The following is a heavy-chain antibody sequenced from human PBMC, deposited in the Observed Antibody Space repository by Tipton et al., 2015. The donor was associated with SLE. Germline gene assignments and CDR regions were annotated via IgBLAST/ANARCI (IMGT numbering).Heavy chain of an antibody. V-gene: IGHV4-30-2*01. D-gene: IGHD2-2*01. CDR3: ARGKDIVVV. J-gene: IGHJ4*02. Sequence: TLSLTCTVSGGSISSSSYSWSWIRQPPGKGLEWIGYIYHSGSTYYNPSLKSRVTISVDTSKNQFSLKLSSVTAADTAVYYCARGKDIVVVWGQGTLVTVSS. CDR1: GGSISSSSYS. CDR2: IYHSGST.